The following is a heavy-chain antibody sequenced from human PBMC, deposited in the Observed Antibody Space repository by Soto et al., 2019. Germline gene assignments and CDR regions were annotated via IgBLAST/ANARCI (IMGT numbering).Heavy chain of an antibody. Sequence: EVQLVESGGGLVKPGGSLTLSCAASGFTFSKAWMGWVRQAPGKGLEWVGRIKSRDNGGTPDYAAHVKGRFTISRDDSNTTQYLQMSSLKTEDTAVYYCTTLGPCYNTYAFDYWGQGLLVTVSS. CDR1: GFTFSKAW. CDR3: TTLGPCYNTYAFDY. V-gene: IGHV3-15*01. CDR2: IKSRDNGGTP. D-gene: IGHD2-2*02. J-gene: IGHJ4*02.